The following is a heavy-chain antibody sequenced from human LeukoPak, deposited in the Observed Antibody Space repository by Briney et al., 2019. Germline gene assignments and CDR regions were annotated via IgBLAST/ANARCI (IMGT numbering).Heavy chain of an antibody. CDR2: INSDGSST. CDR1: GFTFSSYW. D-gene: IGHD4-17*01. Sequence: GGSLRLSCAASGFTFSSYWMHWVLQAPGKGLVWVSRINSDGSSTSYADSVKGRFTISRDNAKNTLYLQMNSLRAEDTAVYYCARDTGDYLFDYWGQGTLVTVSS. CDR3: ARDTGDYLFDY. J-gene: IGHJ4*02. V-gene: IGHV3-74*01.